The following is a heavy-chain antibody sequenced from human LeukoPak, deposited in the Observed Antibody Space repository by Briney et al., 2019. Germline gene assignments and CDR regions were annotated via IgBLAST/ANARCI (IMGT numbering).Heavy chain of an antibody. J-gene: IGHJ4*02. CDR3: ASGYYYRQDY. V-gene: IGHV4-61*02. CDR2: IYTSGRT. Sequence: SETLSLTCTVSGGSISSGSYYWSWIRQPAGKGLEWIGRIYTSGRTNYNPSLKSRVTISVDTSKNQFSLQLSSVTAADTAVYYCASGYYYRQDYWGQGTLVTVSS. CDR1: GGSISSGSYY. D-gene: IGHD3-22*01.